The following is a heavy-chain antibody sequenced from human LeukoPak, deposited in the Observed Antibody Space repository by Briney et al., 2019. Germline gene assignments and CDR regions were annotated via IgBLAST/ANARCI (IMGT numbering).Heavy chain of an antibody. D-gene: IGHD6-13*01. V-gene: IGHV4-59*01. CDR1: GGSISPYY. CDR3: ARGGFGSSSWYFEVDP. CDR2: IYYSGST. Sequence: SETLSLTCTVSGGSISPYYGSWSRQPPGKGLEGIGYIYYSGSTNYNPSLKSRVTISVDTSKNQFSLKLSSVTAADTAVYYCARGGFGSSSWYFEVDPWGQGALVIVSS. J-gene: IGHJ5*02.